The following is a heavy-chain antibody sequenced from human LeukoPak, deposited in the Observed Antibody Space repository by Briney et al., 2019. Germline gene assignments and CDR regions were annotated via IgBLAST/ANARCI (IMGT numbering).Heavy chain of an antibody. V-gene: IGHV1-8*03. J-gene: IGHJ3*02. CDR2: MNPNNGNT. CDR3: ARRPGPGSRGPFDI. CDR1: GYTFTSYY. D-gene: IGHD6-13*01. Sequence: ASVKVSCKASGYTFTSYYTHWVRQATGQGLEWMGWMNPNNGNTGYAQKFQGRVTITRNTSISTAYTELRSLRSDDTAVYYCARRPGPGSRGPFDIWGQGTMVTVSS.